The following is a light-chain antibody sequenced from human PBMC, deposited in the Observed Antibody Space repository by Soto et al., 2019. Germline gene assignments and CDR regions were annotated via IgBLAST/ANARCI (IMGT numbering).Light chain of an antibody. J-gene: IGKJ1*01. V-gene: IGKV3-20*01. CDR2: GES. CDR1: QRVTNDY. Sequence: EVGVTQSPGTLSLSPGESATLSCRASQRVTNDYLAWYQQKPGQAPRLLIFGESTRATGVSDRFGASGSGTDFTLTIRSLGSGGFAKYYCQQYGRSPVTFGQGTKVDTK. CDR3: QQYGRSPVT.